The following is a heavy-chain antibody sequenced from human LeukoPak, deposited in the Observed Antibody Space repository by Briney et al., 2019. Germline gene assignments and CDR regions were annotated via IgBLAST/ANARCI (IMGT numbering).Heavy chain of an antibody. CDR1: GDSASSNIAA. V-gene: IGHV6-1*01. CDR3: ARDQDGMDV. J-gene: IGHJ6*02. CDR2: TYYRFNWYN. Sequence: SQTLSLTCAISGDSASSNIAAWNWIRQSPSRGLEWLGRTYYRFNWYNDYAMSVRSRVTINPDTSKNQFSLQLNSVTPEDSAVYYCARDQDGMDVWGQGTTVTVSS.